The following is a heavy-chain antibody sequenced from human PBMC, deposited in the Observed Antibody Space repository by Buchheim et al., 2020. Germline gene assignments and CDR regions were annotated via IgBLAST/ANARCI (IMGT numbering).Heavy chain of an antibody. CDR3: AKAGFFCSSTSCYDYYGMDV. CDR1: GFTFSSYA. Sequence: EVQLLESGGGLVQPGGSLRLSCAASGFTFSSYAMSWVRQAPGKGLEWVSAISGSGGSTYYADSVKGRFTISRDNSKNTLYLQMNSLRAEDTAVYYCAKAGFFCSSTSCYDYYGMDVWGQGTT. V-gene: IGHV3-23*01. D-gene: IGHD2-2*01. J-gene: IGHJ6*02. CDR2: ISGSGGST.